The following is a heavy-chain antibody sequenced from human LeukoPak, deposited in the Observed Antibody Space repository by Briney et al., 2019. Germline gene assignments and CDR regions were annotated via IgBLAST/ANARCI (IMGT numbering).Heavy chain of an antibody. CDR2: IWPDGSKR. V-gene: IGHV3-33*01. J-gene: IGHJ5*02. Sequence: QPGTSLRLSCGASGFSFSSYGMHWVRQAPGKGLEWVASIWPDGSKRYYADSVKGRFTISRDNAKNTLYVQMNSLRAEDTAVYYCVRGVGIGDHWGQGTLVTVSS. D-gene: IGHD1-26*01. CDR3: VRGVGIGDH. CDR1: GFSFSSYG.